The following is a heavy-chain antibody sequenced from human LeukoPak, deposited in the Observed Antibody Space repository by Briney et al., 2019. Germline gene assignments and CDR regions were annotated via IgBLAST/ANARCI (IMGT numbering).Heavy chain of an antibody. D-gene: IGHD6-19*01. CDR2: ISYDGSNK. CDR1: GFTFSSYG. Sequence: GGSLRLSCAASGFTFSSYGMHWVRQAPGKGLEWVAVISYDGSNKYYADSVKGRFTISRDNSKNTLYLQMNSLRAEDTAVYYCAKSLLAVAGPSVYYGMDVWGQGTTVTVSS. V-gene: IGHV3-30*18. CDR3: AKSLLAVAGPSVYYGMDV. J-gene: IGHJ6*02.